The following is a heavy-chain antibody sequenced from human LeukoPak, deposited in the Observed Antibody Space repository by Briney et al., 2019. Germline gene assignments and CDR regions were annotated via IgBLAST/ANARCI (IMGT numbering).Heavy chain of an antibody. V-gene: IGHV1-46*01. CDR2: INPSGGST. CDR1: GYTFTSYY. CDR3: ARSGKQQLYYFDY. J-gene: IGHJ4*02. D-gene: IGHD6-13*01. Sequence: ASVKVSCKASGYTFTSYYMHWVRQAPGQGLEWMGIINPSGGSTSYAQKFQGRVTITADESTSTAYMELSSLRSEDTAVYYCARSGKQQLYYFDYWGQGTLVTVSS.